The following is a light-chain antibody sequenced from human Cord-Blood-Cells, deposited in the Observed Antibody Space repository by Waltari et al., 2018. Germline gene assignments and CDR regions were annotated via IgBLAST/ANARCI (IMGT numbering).Light chain of an antibody. CDR2: SNN. CDR1: SSNIGSNT. Sequence: QSVLTQPPSASGTPGQRVTISCSGSSSNIGSNTVNWYQQRPGTAPKLHIYSNNQRPSGVPDRVSGAKSGTSASLAISGLQSEDEADYYCAAWDDSLNGWVFGGGTKLTVL. V-gene: IGLV1-44*01. CDR3: AAWDDSLNGWV. J-gene: IGLJ3*02.